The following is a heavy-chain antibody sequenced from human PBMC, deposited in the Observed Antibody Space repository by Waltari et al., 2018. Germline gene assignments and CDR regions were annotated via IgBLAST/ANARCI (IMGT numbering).Heavy chain of an antibody. V-gene: IGHV4-4*07. J-gene: IGHJ5*02. CDR1: GGSIRCYY. CDR2: IYTSGST. D-gene: IGHD1-26*01. Sequence: QVQLQESGPGLVKPSETLSLTCTVSGGSIRCYYWSWIRQPGGKGLEWIGRIYTSGSTNYNPSLKSRVTMSVDTSKNQFSLKLSSVTAADTAVYYCARDQYPVGATRVNWFDPWGQGTLVTVSS. CDR3: ARDQYPVGATRVNWFDP.